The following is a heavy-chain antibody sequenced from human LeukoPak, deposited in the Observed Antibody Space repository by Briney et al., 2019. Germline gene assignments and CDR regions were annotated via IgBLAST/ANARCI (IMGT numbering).Heavy chain of an antibody. J-gene: IGHJ4*02. CDR1: GFTFSSYE. CDR2: ISSSGSTI. V-gene: IGHV3-48*03. CDR3: ATEGRSTTPGY. D-gene: IGHD6-13*01. Sequence: PGGSLRLSCAASGFTFSSYEMNWVRQAPGKGLEWVSYISSSGSTIYYADSVKGRFTISRDNAKNSLYLQMNSLRAEDTSVYYCATEGRSTTPGYWGQGTLVIVSS.